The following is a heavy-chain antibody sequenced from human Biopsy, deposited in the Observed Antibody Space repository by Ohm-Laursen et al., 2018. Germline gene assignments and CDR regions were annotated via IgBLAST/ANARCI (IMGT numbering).Heavy chain of an antibody. CDR3: ARNTGWYGDLYYFDY. J-gene: IGHJ4*02. CDR2: INPSGSTT. Sequence: SVKVSCNASGYSFTSYYMHWVRRAPGQGLEWMGMINPSGSTTSYPQIFQGRVTMTRDTSKSTVYMELSSLRSADTAVYFCARNTGWYGDLYYFDYWGQGTLVTVSS. V-gene: IGHV1-46*01. CDR1: GYSFTSYY. D-gene: IGHD6-19*01.